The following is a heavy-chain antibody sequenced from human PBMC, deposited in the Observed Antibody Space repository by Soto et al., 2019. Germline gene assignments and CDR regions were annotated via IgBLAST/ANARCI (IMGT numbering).Heavy chain of an antibody. Sequence: PWEPLTLTWAVFGVTISTYYWSWIRQPPGKGLEWIGYNYHSGTTNYNPSLKSRVTISVDTSKNQFSLRLTSVTAADTAIYYCVREAYIGYGHAIDHWGQGTLVTVSS. CDR3: VREAYIGYGHAIDH. J-gene: IGHJ4*02. CDR1: GVTISTYY. D-gene: IGHD5-12*01. V-gene: IGHV4-59*01. CDR2: NYHSGTT.